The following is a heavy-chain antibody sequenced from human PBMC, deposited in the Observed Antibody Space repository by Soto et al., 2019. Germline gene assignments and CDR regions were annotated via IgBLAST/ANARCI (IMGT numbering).Heavy chain of an antibody. CDR3: ARRGSGSYSDY. CDR2: IYYSGST. V-gene: IGHV4-39*01. CDR1: GGSISSSSYY. J-gene: IGHJ4*02. Sequence: QLQLQESCPGLVKPSETLSLTCTVSGGSISSSSYYWGWIRQPPGKGLEWIGSIYYSGSTYYNPSLKSRVTISVDTSKNQCSLKLSSVTAADTAVYYCARRGSGSYSDYWGQGTLVTVSS. D-gene: IGHD3-10*01.